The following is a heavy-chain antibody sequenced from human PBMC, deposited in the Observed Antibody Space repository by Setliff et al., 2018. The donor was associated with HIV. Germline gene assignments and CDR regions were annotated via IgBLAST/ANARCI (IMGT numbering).Heavy chain of an antibody. Sequence: PGGSLRLSCAASGFIFSNYAMGWVRQAPGKGLESVSAISGSGGSTYYADSVKGRFTISRDNSKNTLYLRINSLRAEDTAVYYCASVSDFWSVSFGYWGQGALVTVSS. V-gene: IGHV3-23*01. CDR1: GFIFSNYA. CDR2: ISGSGGST. D-gene: IGHD3-3*01. J-gene: IGHJ4*02. CDR3: ASVSDFWSVSFGY.